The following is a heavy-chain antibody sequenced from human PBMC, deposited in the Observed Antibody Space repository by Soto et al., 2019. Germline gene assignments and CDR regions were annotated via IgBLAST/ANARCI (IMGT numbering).Heavy chain of an antibody. CDR3: SRFIMVGGWFDPNYYHGMDV. CDR2: ISGYNGNT. J-gene: IGHJ6*02. CDR1: GYTFSNYG. V-gene: IGHV1-18*01. Sequence: QVQLVQSGAEVKKPGASLTVSCKTSGYTFSNYGINWVRQAPGQGLEWRGWISGYNGNTNYAQTVQGRVTMTTDTSTGTVYMELRSLKSDDTAIYYCSRFIMVGGWFDPNYYHGMDVWGQGTTVTVSS. D-gene: IGHD6-19*01.